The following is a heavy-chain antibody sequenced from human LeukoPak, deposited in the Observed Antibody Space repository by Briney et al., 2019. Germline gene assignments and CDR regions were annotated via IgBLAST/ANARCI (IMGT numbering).Heavy chain of an antibody. D-gene: IGHD2-2*02. CDR2: IYPGDSDT. V-gene: IGHV5-51*01. CDR1: GYSFTSYW. J-gene: IGHJ4*02. CDR3: ARPATSCSSTSCYIAY. Sequence: GESLKTSCKGSGYSFTSYWIGWVRQMPGKGLEWMGIIYPGDSDTRYSPSFQGQVTISADKSISTAYLQWSSLKASDTAMYYCARPATSCSSTSCYIAYWGQGTLVTVSS.